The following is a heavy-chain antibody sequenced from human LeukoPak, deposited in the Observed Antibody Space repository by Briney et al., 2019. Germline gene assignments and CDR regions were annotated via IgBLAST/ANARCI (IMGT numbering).Heavy chain of an antibody. D-gene: IGHD4-11*01. CDR1: GFTFSDYY. J-gene: IGHJ4*02. CDR3: ARVLSKTLLDY. V-gene: IGHV3-11*01. Sequence: PGGYLRLSCAASGFTFSDYYMSCIRQAPGEGLGWVSCISSSGSTIYYADSVRGRFTISRDNAKNSLYLQMNSLRAEDTAVYYCARVLSKTLLDYWGQGTLVTVSS. CDR2: ISSSGSTI.